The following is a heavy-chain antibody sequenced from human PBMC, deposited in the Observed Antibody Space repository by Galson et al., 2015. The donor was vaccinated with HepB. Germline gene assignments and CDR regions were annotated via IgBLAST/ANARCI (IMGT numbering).Heavy chain of an antibody. Sequence: SVKVSCKVSRYTLTELSMHWVRQAPGKGLEWMGGFDPEDGETIYAQKFQGRVTMTEDTSTDTAYMELSSLRSEDTAVYYCTTAHNIVVLPVAVTFHYWGQGTLVTVSS. CDR3: TTAHNIVVLPVAVTFHY. J-gene: IGHJ4*02. V-gene: IGHV1-24*01. CDR1: RYTLTELS. D-gene: IGHD2-2*01. CDR2: FDPEDGET.